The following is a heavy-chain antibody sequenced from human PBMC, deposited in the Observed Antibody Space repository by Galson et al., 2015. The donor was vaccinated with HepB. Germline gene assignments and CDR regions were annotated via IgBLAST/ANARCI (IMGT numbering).Heavy chain of an antibody. CDR1: GYTFTSYA. D-gene: IGHD6-13*01. Sequence: SVKVSCKASGYTFTSYAMNWVRQAPGQGLEWMGWINTNTGNPTYAQGFTGRFVFSLDTSVSTSYLQISSLKAEDTAVYYCARDGQGIAAAYYFDYWGQGTLVTVSS. CDR3: ARDGQGIAAAYYFDY. V-gene: IGHV7-4-1*02. CDR2: INTNTGNP. J-gene: IGHJ4*02.